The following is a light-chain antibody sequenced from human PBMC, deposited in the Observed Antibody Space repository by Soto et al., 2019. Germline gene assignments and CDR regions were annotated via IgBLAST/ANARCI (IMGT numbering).Light chain of an antibody. CDR3: QHFDDSLI. J-gene: IGKJ4*01. Sequence: EVVLTQSPGTLPLSPGERATLSCRASQSVDSSTLAWYQQKPGQAPRLRISGASKRATGTPDSFSGSGSGTDFTLTISRLEPEDFAVYYCQHFDDSLIFGGGTQVEIK. CDR2: GAS. V-gene: IGKV3-20*01. CDR1: QSVDSST.